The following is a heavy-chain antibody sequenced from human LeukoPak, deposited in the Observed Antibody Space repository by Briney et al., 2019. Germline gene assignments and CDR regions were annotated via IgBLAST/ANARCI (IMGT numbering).Heavy chain of an antibody. V-gene: IGHV3-48*01. CDR2: ITRSSSTI. CDR1: GFTFSSYS. Sequence: GGSLRLSCAASGFTFSSYSMNWVRQAPGKGLEWISYITRSSSTIYYSDSVKGRFTISRDNAKNSLYLQMNSLRAEDTAVYYCARDGLRNWFDPWGQGTLVTVSS. J-gene: IGHJ5*02. CDR3: ARDGLRNWFDP.